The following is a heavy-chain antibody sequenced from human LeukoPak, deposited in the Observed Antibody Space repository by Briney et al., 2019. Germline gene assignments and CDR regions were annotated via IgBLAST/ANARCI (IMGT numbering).Heavy chain of an antibody. CDR1: GYTLTELS. CDR3: ATVWGSSGAFDI. V-gene: IGHV1-24*01. Sequence: ASVKVSGKVSGYTLTELSMHWVRQAPGKGLEWMGGFDPEDGETIYAQKFQGRVTMTEDTSTDTAYMELSSLRSEDTAVYYCATVWGSSGAFDIWGQGTMVTVSS. J-gene: IGHJ3*02. D-gene: IGHD6-6*01. CDR2: FDPEDGET.